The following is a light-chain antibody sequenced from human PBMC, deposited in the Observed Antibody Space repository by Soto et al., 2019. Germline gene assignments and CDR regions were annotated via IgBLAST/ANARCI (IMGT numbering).Light chain of an antibody. V-gene: IGKV2-30*02. CDR2: KVS. CDR3: MQGTHLYT. CDR1: QSLLHSDGNTY. J-gene: IGKJ2*01. Sequence: DVVMTQSPLSLPVTLGQPASISCRSSQSLLHSDGNTYLNWFQQRPGQSPRRLIYKVSNRDSGVPDRFSGSGSGTDFTLKISRVEAEDVGVYYCMQGTHLYTFGQGTKLEIK.